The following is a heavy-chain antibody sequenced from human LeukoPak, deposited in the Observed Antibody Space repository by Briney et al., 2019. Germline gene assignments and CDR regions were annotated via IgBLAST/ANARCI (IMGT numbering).Heavy chain of an antibody. V-gene: IGHV4-34*01. CDR1: GGSFSGYY. CDR3: ARARGAEAIDY. Sequence: SETLSLTCAVYGGSFSGYYWTWIRQPPGKGLEWIGDISHTGSTNQNPSLKSRVTVSVDTSKNQFSLKLSSVTAADTAAYYCARARGAEAIDYWGQGTLVTVSS. D-gene: IGHD6-25*01. CDR2: ISHTGST. J-gene: IGHJ4*02.